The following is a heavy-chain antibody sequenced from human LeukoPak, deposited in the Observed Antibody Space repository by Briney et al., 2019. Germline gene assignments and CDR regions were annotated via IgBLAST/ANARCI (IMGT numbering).Heavy chain of an antibody. J-gene: IGHJ4*02. CDR2: IDRDGVT. V-gene: IGHV3-13*01. CDR1: GFIFSKYD. CDR3: ARENLEYGDYAIDY. D-gene: IGHD4-17*01. Sequence: GGSLRLSCAASGFIFSKYDMHWVRQVTGKGLEWVSGIDRDGVTYYSGSVKGRFTSSRENAKNSLDLQMNTLRAGDTGVYYCARENLEYGDYAIDYWGQGILVIVSS.